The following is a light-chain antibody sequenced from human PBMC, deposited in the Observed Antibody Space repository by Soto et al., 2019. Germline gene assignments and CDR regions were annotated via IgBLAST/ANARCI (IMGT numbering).Light chain of an antibody. CDR2: ANN. CDR3: QSHGPTLNVV. V-gene: IGLV1-40*01. Sequence: QSVLTQPPSVSGAPGQTVTISCTGSNSNVGGGYDVHWYQQLPGSAPKLLIYANNNRPSGVPDRFSGSKSGTSASLAITGLQAEDEADYYCQSHGPTLNVVFGGGTKLTVL. J-gene: IGLJ2*01. CDR1: NSNVGGGYD.